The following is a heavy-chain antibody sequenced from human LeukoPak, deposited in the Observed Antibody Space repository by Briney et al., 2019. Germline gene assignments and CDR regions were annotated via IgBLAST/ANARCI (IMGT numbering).Heavy chain of an antibody. Sequence: QPGGSLRLSCAASGFTFSSYGMPWVRQAPGKGLEWVAVIWYDGSNKYYADSVKGRFTISRDNSKNTLYLQMNSLRAEDTAVYYCGKGGDYYSYGMDVWGQGTTVTVSS. J-gene: IGHJ6*02. CDR2: IWYDGSNK. CDR3: GKGGDYYSYGMDV. V-gene: IGHV3-33*06. CDR1: GFTFSSYG. D-gene: IGHD3-10*01.